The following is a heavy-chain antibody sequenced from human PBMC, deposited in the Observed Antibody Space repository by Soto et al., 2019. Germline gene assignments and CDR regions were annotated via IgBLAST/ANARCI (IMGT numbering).Heavy chain of an antibody. D-gene: IGHD6-19*01. V-gene: IGHV1-3*01. J-gene: IGHJ3*02. CDR2: INAGNGNT. Sequence: ASVKVSCKASGYTFTSYAMHWVRQAPGQRLEWMGWINAGNGNTKYSQKFQGRVTITRDTSASTAYMELSSLRSEDTAVYYCEIYTGWYRAFDIWCQGKMVNVS. CDR3: EIYTGWYRAFDI. CDR1: GYTFTSYA.